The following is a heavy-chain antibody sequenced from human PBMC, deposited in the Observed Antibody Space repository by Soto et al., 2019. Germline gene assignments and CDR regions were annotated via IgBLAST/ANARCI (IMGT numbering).Heavy chain of an antibody. CDR2: ISGSGGST. Sequence: EGSLRLSCAASGFTFSSYAMSWVRQAPGKGLEWVSAISGSGGSTYYADSVKGRFTISRDNSKNTLYLQLNSLRAEDTAVYYCAKDNPGSGSYLIDPWFDPWGQVTLVTFST. V-gene: IGHV3-23*01. D-gene: IGHD1-26*01. CDR3: AKDNPGSGSYLIDPWFDP. CDR1: GFTFSSYA. J-gene: IGHJ5*02.